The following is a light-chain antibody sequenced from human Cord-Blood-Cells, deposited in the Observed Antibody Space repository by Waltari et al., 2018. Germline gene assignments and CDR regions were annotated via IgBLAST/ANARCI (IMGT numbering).Light chain of an antibody. Sequence: DIQMIQSPSSLSPHLGDRVTITCRASQSISSYLNWYQQKPGKAPKLLIYAASSLQSGVPSRCSGSGSGTDFTLTISSLQPEDFATYYCQQSYSTPYTFGQGTKLEIK. CDR3: QQSYSTPYT. CDR1: QSISSY. CDR2: AAS. J-gene: IGKJ2*01. V-gene: IGKV1-39*01.